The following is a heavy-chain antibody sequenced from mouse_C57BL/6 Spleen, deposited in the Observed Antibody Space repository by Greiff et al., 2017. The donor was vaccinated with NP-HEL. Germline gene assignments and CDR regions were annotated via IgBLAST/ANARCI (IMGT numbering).Heavy chain of an antibody. CDR2: IDPSDSYT. CDR3: ARKYYGSSPAWFAY. Sequence: QVQLQQPGAELVRPGTSVKLSCKASGYTFTSYWMHWVKQRPGQGLEWIGVIDPSDSYTNYNQKFKGKATLTVDTSSSTADMQLSSLTSEDSAVYYCARKYYGSSPAWFAYWGQGTLVTVSA. J-gene: IGHJ3*01. V-gene: IGHV1-59*01. D-gene: IGHD1-1*01. CDR1: GYTFTSYW.